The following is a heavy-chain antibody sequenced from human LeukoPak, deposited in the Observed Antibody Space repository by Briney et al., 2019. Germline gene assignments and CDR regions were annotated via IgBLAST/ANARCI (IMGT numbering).Heavy chain of an antibody. CDR2: IWYDGSNK. D-gene: IGHD2-2*01. CDR1: GCTFSSYG. CDR3: ARDHGYCSSTSCYQDY. V-gene: IGHV3-33*01. J-gene: IGHJ4*02. Sequence: GRSLRLSCAASGCTFSSYGMHWVRQAPGKGLEWVAVIWYDGSNKYYADPVKGRFTISRDNSKNTLYLQMNSLRVEDTAVYYCARDHGYCSSTSCYQDYWGQGTLVTVSS.